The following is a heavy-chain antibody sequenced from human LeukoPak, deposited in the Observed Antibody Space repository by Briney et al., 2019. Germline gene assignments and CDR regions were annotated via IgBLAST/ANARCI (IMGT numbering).Heavy chain of an antibody. CDR1: GFTFSTYG. J-gene: IGHJ2*01. V-gene: IGHV3-23*01. Sequence: GGSLRLSCVASGFTFSTYGMSWVRQAPGKGLEWVSAISGSGGSTYYADSVKGRFTIFRDNSKNTLYLQMNSLRPEDTAVYYCARVGGSGSYPNWYFDLWGRGTLVTVSS. D-gene: IGHD3-10*01. CDR2: ISGSGGST. CDR3: ARVGGSGSYPNWYFDL.